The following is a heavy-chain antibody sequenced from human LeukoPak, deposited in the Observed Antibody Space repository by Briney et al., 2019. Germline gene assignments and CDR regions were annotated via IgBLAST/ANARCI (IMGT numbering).Heavy chain of an antibody. D-gene: IGHD3-16*01. CDR2: VYASGST. CDR3: AGDQSGFGGNNNDAFDI. V-gene: IGHV4-4*07. CDR1: GCSISNYD. Sequence: SETLSLTCTVSGCSISNYDWNWIRQPAGKGLEWVGRVYASGSTRYNPSFNSRVTTSAETSKNHVALKVTSVPAADTTVDFCAGDQSGFGGNNNDAFDIWGQGTMVTVSS. J-gene: IGHJ3*02.